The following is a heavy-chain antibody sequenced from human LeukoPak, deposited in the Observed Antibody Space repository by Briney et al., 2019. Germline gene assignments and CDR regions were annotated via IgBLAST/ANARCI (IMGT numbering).Heavy chain of an antibody. CDR2: IYTSGST. D-gene: IGHD6-19*01. V-gene: IGHV4-61*02. Sequence: SETLSLTCTVSGGSISSGSYSWSWIRQPAGKGLEWIGRIYTSGSTKYNPSLKSRVTISLDTSKNQFSLRLSSVTAADTAIYYCARLHLVSSGWYPMADSWGQGSLVTVSS. CDR3: ARLHLVSSGWYPMADS. CDR1: GGSISSGSYS. J-gene: IGHJ4*02.